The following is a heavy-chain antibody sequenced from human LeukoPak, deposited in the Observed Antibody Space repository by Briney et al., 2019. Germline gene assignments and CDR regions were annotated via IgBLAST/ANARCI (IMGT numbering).Heavy chain of an antibody. Sequence: SVKVSCKASGGTFSSYAISWVRQAPGQGLEWMGGIIPIFGTANYAQKFQGRVTITADESTSTAYMKLRSLRSDDTAVYYCARSHPGGYCSGGSCRQPYDPWGQGTLVTVSS. CDR3: ARSHPGGYCSGGSCRQPYDP. CDR2: IIPIFGTA. V-gene: IGHV1-69*13. J-gene: IGHJ5*02. D-gene: IGHD2-15*01. CDR1: GGTFSSYA.